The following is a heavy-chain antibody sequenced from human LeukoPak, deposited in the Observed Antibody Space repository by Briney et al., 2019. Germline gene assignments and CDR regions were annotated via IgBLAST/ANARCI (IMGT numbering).Heavy chain of an antibody. Sequence: PGGSLRLSCAASGFTFSSYSMNWVRQAPGKGLEWVSSIDFTSRYIYNADSVKGRFTISRDNSKNTPYLQMNSLRAEDTAVYYCARVIGWLQLDYFDYWGQGTLVTVSS. CDR2: IDFTSRYI. CDR1: GFTFSSYS. CDR3: ARVIGWLQLDYFDY. V-gene: IGHV3-21*04. D-gene: IGHD5-24*01. J-gene: IGHJ4*02.